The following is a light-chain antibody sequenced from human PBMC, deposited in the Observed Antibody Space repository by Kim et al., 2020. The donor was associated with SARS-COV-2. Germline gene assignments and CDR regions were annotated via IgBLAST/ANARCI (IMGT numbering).Light chain of an antibody. CDR2: DAS. CDR1: QSVSTY. CDR3: QQRSNWPIT. J-gene: IGKJ5*01. Sequence: LSPGERATLSCRASQSVSTYLAWYQQKPGQAPRLLIYDASTRATGIPARFSGSGSGTDFTLTISSLEPEDFAVYYCQQRSNWPITFGQGTRLEIK. V-gene: IGKV3-11*01.